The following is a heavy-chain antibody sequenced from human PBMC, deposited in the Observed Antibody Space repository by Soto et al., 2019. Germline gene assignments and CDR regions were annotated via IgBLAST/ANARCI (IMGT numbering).Heavy chain of an antibody. CDR3: ARGQDFWSGYPFDY. CDR2: INHSGST. J-gene: IGHJ4*02. Sequence: PSETLSLTCAVYGGSFRGYYWTWIRQPPGKGLEWIGEINHSGSTKYNPSLKSRVTISVDTSKNQFSLKLSSVTAADTAMYYCARGQDFWSGYPFDYWGQGILVTVSS. CDR1: GGSFRGYY. D-gene: IGHD3-3*01. V-gene: IGHV4-34*01.